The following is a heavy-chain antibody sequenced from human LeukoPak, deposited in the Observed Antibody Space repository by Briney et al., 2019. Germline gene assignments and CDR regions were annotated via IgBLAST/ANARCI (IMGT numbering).Heavy chain of an antibody. CDR2: IYYSGST. CDR3: ARNSSSGWFDF. D-gene: IGHD6-19*01. CDR1: GDSISSHNDY. J-gene: IGHJ4*02. V-gene: IGHV4-39*01. Sequence: SETLSLTCTVSGDSISSHNDYWGWIRQPPGKGLEWIGSIYYSGSTFYNPSLKSRVTISVETSKNQFSLRLTSVNVADTAVYYCARNSSSGWFDFWGQGTLVTVSS.